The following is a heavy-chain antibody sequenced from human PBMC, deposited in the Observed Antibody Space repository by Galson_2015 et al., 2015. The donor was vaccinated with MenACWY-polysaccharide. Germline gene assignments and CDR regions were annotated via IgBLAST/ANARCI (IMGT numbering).Heavy chain of an antibody. CDR2: ISWNGVNV. Sequence: SLRLSRAASGFTFEDYAMHWVRQAPGKGLEWVSIISWNGVNVAYADSVKGRFTISRDNAKNSLYLQMNSLRDEDTAFNYCVKDRSFWSFFDYWGQGALVTVSS. V-gene: IGHV3-9*01. CDR1: GFTFEDYA. J-gene: IGHJ4*02. CDR3: VKDRSFWSFFDY. D-gene: IGHD1-26*01.